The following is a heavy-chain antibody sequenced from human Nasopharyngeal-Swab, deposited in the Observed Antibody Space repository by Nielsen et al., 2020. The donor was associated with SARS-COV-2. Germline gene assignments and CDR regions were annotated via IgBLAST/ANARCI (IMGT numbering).Heavy chain of an antibody. CDR3: ARGGQYYDFWSGYLNPNYYGMDV. CDR1: GYTFTSYY. D-gene: IGHD3-3*01. J-gene: IGHJ6*02. Sequence: ASVKVSCKASGYTFTSYYMHWVRQAPGQGLEWMGIINPSGGSISYAQKFQGRVTMTRDTSTSTVYMELSSLRSEDTAVYYCARGGQYYDFWSGYLNPNYYGMDVWGQGATVTVSS. CDR2: INPSGGSI. V-gene: IGHV1-46*01.